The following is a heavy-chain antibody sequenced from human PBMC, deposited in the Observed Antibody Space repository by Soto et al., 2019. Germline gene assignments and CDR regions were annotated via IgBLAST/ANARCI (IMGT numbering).Heavy chain of an antibody. D-gene: IGHD3-10*01. V-gene: IGHV3-23*01. Sequence: EVQLLESGGGLVQPGGSLRLSCAVSGFSLSNYAMSWVRQAPGKGLEWVSAISGSGSNTYYIDSVKGRFTISRDRSKPTLFLQMNNLRAENTAVDYCAKGGITWVRGAIDYWGQGALVTVSS. J-gene: IGHJ4*02. CDR2: ISGSGSNT. CDR1: GFSLSNYA. CDR3: AKGGITWVRGAIDY.